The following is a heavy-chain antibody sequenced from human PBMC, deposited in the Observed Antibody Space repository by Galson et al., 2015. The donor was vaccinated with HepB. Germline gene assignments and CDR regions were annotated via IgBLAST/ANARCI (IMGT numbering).Heavy chain of an antibody. Sequence: VKVSCKASGYTFTSYGISWVRQAPGQGLEWMGWISAYNGNTNYAQKLQGRVTMTTDTSTSTAYMELRSLRSDDTAVYYCARDFGIVAYGGADYYYGMDVWGQGTTVTVSS. V-gene: IGHV1-18*04. CDR1: GYTFTSYG. CDR3: ARDFGIVAYGGADYYYGMDV. CDR2: ISAYNGNT. J-gene: IGHJ6*02. D-gene: IGHD1-26*01.